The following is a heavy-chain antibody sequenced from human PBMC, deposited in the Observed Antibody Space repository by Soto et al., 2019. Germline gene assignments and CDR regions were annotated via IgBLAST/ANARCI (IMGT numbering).Heavy chain of an antibody. CDR1: GTTFSNFA. CDR3: VRGPDYEGYFDY. D-gene: IGHD3-22*01. V-gene: IGHV1-69*12. J-gene: IGHJ4*02. Sequence: QVRLVQSGAEVKKTGSSVKVSCEASGTTFSNFAIGWVRQAPGQGLEWMGGIILPFGSPNYAQKFQGRVTISADESMTTAYMELRCLRSEDTAVYYSVRGPDYEGYFDYWGQGTLVTVSS. CDR2: IILPFGSP.